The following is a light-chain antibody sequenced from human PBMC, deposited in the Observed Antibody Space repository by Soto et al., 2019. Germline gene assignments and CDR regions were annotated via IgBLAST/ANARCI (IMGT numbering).Light chain of an antibody. Sequence: QSALTQPASVSGSPGQSITISCTGASGDFGNYNYVSWYQQHPGKAPQLLIFGVTNRPSGVSHRFSGSKSGNTASLTISGLQADDEAEYYCNSYTNTNTLPVFGTGTKVTVL. V-gene: IGLV2-14*03. CDR3: NSYTNTNTLPV. CDR1: SGDFGNYNY. CDR2: GVT. J-gene: IGLJ1*01.